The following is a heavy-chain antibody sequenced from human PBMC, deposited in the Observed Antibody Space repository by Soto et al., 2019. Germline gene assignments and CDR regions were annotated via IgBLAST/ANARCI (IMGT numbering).Heavy chain of an antibody. CDR3: ASAGGGGFNLIFFFDY. CDR2: MDPKSGYT. Sequence: ASVKVSCKASGYTFTSYDINWVRQAAGHGLEWMGWMDPKSGYTDYAQKFQGRVTMTRNTSISTAYMELNSLRPEDTAVFYCASAGGGGFNLIFFFDYWGLGTLVTVSS. J-gene: IGHJ4*02. CDR1: GYTFTSYD. V-gene: IGHV1-8*01. D-gene: IGHD3-3*01.